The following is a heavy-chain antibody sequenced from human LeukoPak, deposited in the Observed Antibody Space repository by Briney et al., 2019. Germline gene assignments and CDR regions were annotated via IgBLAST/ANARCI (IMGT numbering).Heavy chain of an antibody. CDR3: AKNYGNKRGFDY. D-gene: IGHD4-17*01. Sequence: PGESLRLSCAASGFTFSDFYMSWVRQAPGKGLEWLSYISGGGSTIYYADSVKGRFTISRDNAKSSLYLQMNSLRAEDTAVYYCAKNYGNKRGFDYWGQGTLVTVSS. CDR2: ISGGGSTI. V-gene: IGHV3-11*01. CDR1: GFTFSDFY. J-gene: IGHJ4*02.